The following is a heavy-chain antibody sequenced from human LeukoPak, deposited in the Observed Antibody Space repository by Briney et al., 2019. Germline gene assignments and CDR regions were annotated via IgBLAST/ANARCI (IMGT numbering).Heavy chain of an antibody. CDR3: ATARGTSTGWYS. Sequence: SETLSLTCAVYGGSFRGYYWSWIRQPPGKGLEWIGEINHIGYTNYSPSLKSRLTISVDMSKNQFSLNLTSVTVADMAVYYCATARGTSTGWYSWGQGTLVTVSS. D-gene: IGHD6-19*01. CDR1: GGSFRGYY. V-gene: IGHV4-34*01. CDR2: INHIGYT. J-gene: IGHJ4*02.